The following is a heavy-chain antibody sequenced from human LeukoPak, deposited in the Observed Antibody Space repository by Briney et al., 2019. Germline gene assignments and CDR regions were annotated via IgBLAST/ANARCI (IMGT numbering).Heavy chain of an antibody. CDR3: ARVGPYSSGYFD. CDR1: GYTFTSNH. V-gene: IGHV1-8*01. D-gene: IGHD6-19*01. J-gene: IGHJ4*02. Sequence: ASVTVSCKASGYTFTSNHINWVRQATGQGPEWMAWMNPNNGDTGCAQKFQGRVTMTRDSSISTAYLELTSPRSEDTAVYYCARVGPYSSGYFDWGQGAPVTVSS. CDR2: MNPNNGDT.